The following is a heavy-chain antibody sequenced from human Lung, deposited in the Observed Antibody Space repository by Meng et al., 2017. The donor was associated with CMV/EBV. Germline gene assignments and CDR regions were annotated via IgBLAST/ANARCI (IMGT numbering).Heavy chain of an antibody. Sequence: GSLRLXCTVSGGSVSSGSYYWSWIRQPPGKGLEWIGYIYYSGSTNYNPSLKSRVTISVDTSKNQFSLKLSSVTAADTAVYYCARDPRLCSSTSCYGYWGQGTXV. CDR1: GGSVSSGSYY. CDR2: IYYSGST. J-gene: IGHJ4*02. D-gene: IGHD2-2*01. V-gene: IGHV4-61*01. CDR3: ARDPRLCSSTSCYGY.